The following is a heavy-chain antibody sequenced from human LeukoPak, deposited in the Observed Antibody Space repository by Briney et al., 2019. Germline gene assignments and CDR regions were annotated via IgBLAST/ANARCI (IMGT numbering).Heavy chain of an antibody. CDR1: GGSINSGDSY. CDR2: IYYSGNT. CDR3: ARAPQLWFNAVDF. D-gene: IGHD3-10*01. V-gene: IGHV4-30-4*08. Sequence: SETLSLTCTVSGGSINSGDSYWTWIRQPPGKGLQWLGYIYYSGNTYYNPSLKSRVIISVDTSKNQFSLKLSSVTAADTAVYYCARAPQLWFNAVDFWGQGTMVTVSS. J-gene: IGHJ3*01.